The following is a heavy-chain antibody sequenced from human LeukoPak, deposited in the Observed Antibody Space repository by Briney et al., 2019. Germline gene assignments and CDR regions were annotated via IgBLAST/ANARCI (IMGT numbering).Heavy chain of an antibody. J-gene: IGHJ4*02. CDR2: INSDGSTT. D-gene: IGHD2/OR15-2a*01. V-gene: IGHV3-74*01. CDR1: GFTFSSYW. CDR3: ARDLDFHNFDY. Sequence: LTGGSLRLSCAASGFTFSSYWMHWVRQGPGKGLVWVSRINSDGSTTIYADSVKGRFTISRDNAKNTLYLQMNSLRAEDTAVYYCARDLDFHNFDYWGQGALVTVSS.